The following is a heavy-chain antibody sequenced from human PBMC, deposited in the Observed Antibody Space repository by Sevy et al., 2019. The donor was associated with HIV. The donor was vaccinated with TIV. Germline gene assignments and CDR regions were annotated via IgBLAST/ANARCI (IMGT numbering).Heavy chain of an antibody. D-gene: IGHD2-21*01. Sequence: SETLSLTCTVSGGSITSSTYYWGWIRQTPGKGLEWIGSTYHSGNTYYNPSLKSRVTLYVDTSKNQFSLKLRFVTAADTAGYDCASQPKEVCAGGDGYLNWFDPWGQGTLVTVSS. CDR2: TYHSGNT. V-gene: IGHV4-39*01. CDR3: ASQPKEVCAGGDGYLNWFDP. CDR1: GGSITSSTYY. J-gene: IGHJ5*02.